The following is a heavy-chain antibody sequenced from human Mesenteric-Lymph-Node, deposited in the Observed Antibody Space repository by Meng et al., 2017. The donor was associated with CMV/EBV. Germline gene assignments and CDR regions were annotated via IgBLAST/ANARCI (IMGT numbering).Heavy chain of an antibody. CDR1: GGTFSSYA. Sequence: CKASGGTFSSYAISWVRQAPGQGLEWMGGIIPIFGTANYAQKFRGRATITADKSTSTAYMELSSLRSEDTAVYYCARVQLELYYFDYWGQGTLVTVSS. J-gene: IGHJ4*02. CDR2: IIPIFGTA. D-gene: IGHD1-1*01. V-gene: IGHV1-69*06. CDR3: ARVQLELYYFDY.